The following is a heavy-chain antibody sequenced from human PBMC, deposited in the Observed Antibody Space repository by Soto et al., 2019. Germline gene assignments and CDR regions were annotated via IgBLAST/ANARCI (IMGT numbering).Heavy chain of an antibody. J-gene: IGHJ4*02. D-gene: IGHD2-2*01. CDR2: ISYDGSNK. V-gene: IGHV3-30-3*01. CDR1: GFTFSSYA. Sequence: PGGSLRLSCAASGFTFSSYAMHWVRQAPGKGLEWVAVISYDGSNKYYADSVKGRFTISRDNSKNTLYLQMNSLRAEDTAVYYCARDYGSNTYYFDYWGQGTLVTVS. CDR3: ARDYGSNTYYFDY.